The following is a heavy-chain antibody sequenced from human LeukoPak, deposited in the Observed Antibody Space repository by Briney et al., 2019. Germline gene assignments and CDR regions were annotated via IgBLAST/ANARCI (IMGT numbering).Heavy chain of an antibody. D-gene: IGHD2-21*01. Sequence: GGSLRLSCAASAFTFSNHWMHSVRQAPGKGLVWISDISSDGSRTFYADSVKGRLIISRDNAKNTVYLQMNSLRAEDTAVYYCVRDGMVIPYAFDIWGQGTMVTVSS. CDR1: AFTFSNHW. J-gene: IGHJ3*02. CDR3: VRDGMVIPYAFDI. V-gene: IGHV3-74*01. CDR2: ISSDGSRT.